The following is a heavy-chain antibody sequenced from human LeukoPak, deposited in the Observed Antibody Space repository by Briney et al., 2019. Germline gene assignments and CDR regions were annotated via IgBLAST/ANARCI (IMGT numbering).Heavy chain of an antibody. CDR1: GDSIGSGGYY. Sequence: SETLSLTCTVSGDSIGSGGYYWSWIRQPPGKGLEWIGYIYQSGSTYYNPSLKSRVTISEDRSKNQFSLKLKSVTAADTAVYYCVRWDRGSNLESDYWGQGTLVTVSS. J-gene: IGHJ4*02. CDR2: IYQSGST. D-gene: IGHD1-26*01. V-gene: IGHV4-30-2*01. CDR3: VRWDRGSNLESDY.